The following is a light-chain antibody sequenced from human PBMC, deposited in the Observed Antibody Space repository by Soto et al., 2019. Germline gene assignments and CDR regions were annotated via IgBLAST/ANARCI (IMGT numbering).Light chain of an antibody. Sequence: SYELTQPPSVSVSPGQTASITCSGDKLDNKYVAWYRQKPGQSPLLIIFQVDRRPSGIPERFSGSNPGNTATLTISGTQVMDEADYFCQAWGTSAVIFGGGTKLTVL. V-gene: IGLV3-1*01. CDR2: QVD. J-gene: IGLJ2*01. CDR3: QAWGTSAVI. CDR1: KLDNKY.